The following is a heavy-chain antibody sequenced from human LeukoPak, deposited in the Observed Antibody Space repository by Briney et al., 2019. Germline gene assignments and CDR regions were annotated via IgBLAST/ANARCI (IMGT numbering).Heavy chain of an antibody. J-gene: IGHJ5*02. V-gene: IGHV4-34*01. CDR1: GGSFSGYY. D-gene: IGHD6-19*01. Sequence: SETLSLTCAVYGGSFSGYYWSWIRQPPGKGLEWIAHIYDSGSTNYNPSLRSRVTISIDTSKNQFSLKLRSMTAADTGVYYCARGKQWLGNNWFDPWGQGTLVTVSS. CDR2: IYDSGST. CDR3: ARGKQWLGNNWFDP.